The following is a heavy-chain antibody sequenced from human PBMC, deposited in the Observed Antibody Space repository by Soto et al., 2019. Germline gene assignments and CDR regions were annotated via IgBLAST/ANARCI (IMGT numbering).Heavy chain of an antibody. Sequence: PSETLSLTCTVSGGSISSGGYYWSWIRQHPGKGLEWIGYIYYSGSTYYNPSLKSRVTISVDTSKNQFSLKLSSVTAAGTAVYYCATQTTIFGVVTWGQGTLVTVSS. CDR1: GGSISSGGYY. J-gene: IGHJ4*02. D-gene: IGHD3-3*01. CDR2: IYYSGST. CDR3: ATQTTIFGVVT. V-gene: IGHV4-31*03.